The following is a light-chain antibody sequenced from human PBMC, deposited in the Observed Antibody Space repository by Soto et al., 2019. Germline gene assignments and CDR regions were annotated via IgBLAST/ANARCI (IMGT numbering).Light chain of an antibody. V-gene: IGKV3-15*01. J-gene: IGKJ2*01. CDR1: QSVSSK. CDR3: QQDNNWPHT. CDR2: GVS. Sequence: ERVMTQSPATLSVSTGERATLSCRASQSVSSKLAWFQQKPGQAPSLLIYGVSTRATGVPVRFSGSGSGTEFTLTVNSLQSEDFAVYYCQQDNNWPHTFGQGTKVDIK.